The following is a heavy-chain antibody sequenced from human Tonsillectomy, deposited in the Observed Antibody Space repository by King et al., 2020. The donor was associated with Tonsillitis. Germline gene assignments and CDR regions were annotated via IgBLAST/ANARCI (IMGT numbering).Heavy chain of an antibody. CDR3: ASQKYCSSATCYGLGT. J-gene: IGHJ5*02. CDR2: IHYSGTT. Sequence: QLQESGPELVKPSETLSLTCTVSDGSISSSSYFWGWIRQPPGKGLEWIGTIHYSGTTYYNPSLKSRVTMSLDTSKNQFSLKLSSVTAADAAVYYCASQKYCSSATCYGLGTWGQGTLVTVSS. D-gene: IGHD2-2*01. CDR1: DGSISSSSYF. V-gene: IGHV4-39*07.